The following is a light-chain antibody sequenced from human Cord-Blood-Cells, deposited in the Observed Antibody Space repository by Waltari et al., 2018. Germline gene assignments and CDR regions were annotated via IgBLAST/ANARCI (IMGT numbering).Light chain of an antibody. CDR3: QQYYSFPPT. Sequence: VIWLTPSPSLLSASTGDRVTISCRISQGISSYLAWYQQKPGKAPELLIYAASTLQSGVPSRFSGSGSGTDFTLTISCLQSEDFATYYCQQYYSFPPTFGGGTKVEIK. J-gene: IGKJ4*01. V-gene: IGKV1D-8*01. CDR1: QGISSY. CDR2: AAS.